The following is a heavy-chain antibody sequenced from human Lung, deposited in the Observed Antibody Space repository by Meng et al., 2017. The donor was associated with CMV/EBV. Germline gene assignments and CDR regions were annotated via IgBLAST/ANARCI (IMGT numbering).Heavy chain of an antibody. CDR1: GYTFTGYY. Sequence: ASVKVSCKASGYTFTGYYMHWVRQAPGQGLEWMGWINPNSGGTNYAQKFQGRVTMTRDTSISTAYMELSRLRSDDTAVYYCARSSRADRYDAFDILGQGSMVTVSS. CDR2: INPNSGGT. D-gene: IGHD2-2*01. J-gene: IGHJ3*02. V-gene: IGHV1-2*02. CDR3: ARSSRADRYDAFDI.